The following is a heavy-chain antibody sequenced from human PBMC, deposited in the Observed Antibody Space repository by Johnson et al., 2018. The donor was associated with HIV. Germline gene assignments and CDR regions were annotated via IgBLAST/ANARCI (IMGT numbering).Heavy chain of an antibody. V-gene: IGHV3-NL1*01. CDR2: IYSGGST. CDR1: GFTFSSYA. J-gene: IGHJ3*02. D-gene: IGHD5-24*01. Sequence: QVQLVESGGGVVQPGRSLRLSCAASGFTFSSYAMHWVRQAPGKGLEWVAVIYSGGSTYYADSVKGRFTISRDNSKNTLYLQMNSLRAEDTAVYYCARDRVYDLVEMATSMRRDPGAFDIWGQGTMVTVSS. CDR3: ARDRVYDLVEMATSMRRDPGAFDI.